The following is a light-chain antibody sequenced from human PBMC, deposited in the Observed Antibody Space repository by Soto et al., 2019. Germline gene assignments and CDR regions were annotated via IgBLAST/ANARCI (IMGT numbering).Light chain of an antibody. CDR2: GAS. J-gene: IGKJ1*01. V-gene: IGKV1-39*01. CDR3: QQSYSTPWT. Sequence: DIQMTQSPSSLSASVGDRVTITCRASHTITTYLNWYQQKPGKAPKLLIYGASTLHSGVPSNFSGSGFGTDFTLTITSLRPEDFATYFCQQSYSTPWTFGQGTTVEIK. CDR1: HTITTY.